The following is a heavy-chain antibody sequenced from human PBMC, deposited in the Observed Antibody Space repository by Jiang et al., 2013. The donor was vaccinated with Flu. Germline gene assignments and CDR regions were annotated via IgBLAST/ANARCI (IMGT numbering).Heavy chain of an antibody. J-gene: IGHJ5*01. V-gene: IGHV1-18*01. D-gene: IGHD3-22*01. CDR3: ATDRWAYYDSRGYDS. Sequence: GAEVKKPGASVKVSCKTSDDDFNTFDISWVRQAPGQGLEWMGWISAGRGNTDYAQKFHDRVTMTRDASTRTAYMELRSLTSDDTAIYFCATDRWAYYDSRGYDSWGQGTLVTVSS. CDR2: ISAGRGNT. CDR1: DDDFNTFD.